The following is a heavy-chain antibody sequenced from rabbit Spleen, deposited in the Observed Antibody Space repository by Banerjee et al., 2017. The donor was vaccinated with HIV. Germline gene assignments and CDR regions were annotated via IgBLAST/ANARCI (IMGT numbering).Heavy chain of an antibody. CDR3: ARLNYPDNL. D-gene: IGHD6-1*01. Sequence: QEQLVESGGGLVKPEGSLTLTCTASGFSFSSSYYMCWVRQAPGKGLEWIACIWAGSSGSTYYASWAKGRFTISKTSSTTVTLQMTSLTAADTATYFCARLNYPDNLWGPGTLVTVS. V-gene: IGHV1S45*01. CDR2: IWAGSSGST. CDR1: GFSFSSSYY. J-gene: IGHJ4*01.